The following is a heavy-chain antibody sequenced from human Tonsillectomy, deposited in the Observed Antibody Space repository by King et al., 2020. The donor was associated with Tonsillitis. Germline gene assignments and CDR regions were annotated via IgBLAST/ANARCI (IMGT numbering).Heavy chain of an antibody. J-gene: IGHJ4*02. D-gene: IGHD3-3*01. CDR2: MNPDGSRQ. Sequence: VQLVESGGGLVHPGGSLRLSCAASGFTFSSDWMNWVRQVPGKGLEWVANMNPDGSRQYYVDSLKGRFTISRDNAKNSLYLQMNSLGAEDTAMYYYFSGSGYWGQGSLVTVSS. V-gene: IGHV3-7*01. CDR1: GFTFSSDW. CDR3: FSGSGY.